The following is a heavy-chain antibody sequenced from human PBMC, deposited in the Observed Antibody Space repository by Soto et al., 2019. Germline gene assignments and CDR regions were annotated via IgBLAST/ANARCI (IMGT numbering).Heavy chain of an antibody. CDR1: EFTFNNYW. CDR3: ARGIYLKYGLDV. D-gene: IGHD3-16*02. Sequence: EVQLVESGGGLVQPGGSLRLSCAASEFTFNNYWMHWVRQVPGKGLEWVSRINTDGSTTNYADPVMGRFTISRDNADNTVYLQMNSLRAEDTDVYYCARGIYLKYGLDVWGQGATVTVSS. V-gene: IGHV3-74*01. J-gene: IGHJ6*02. CDR2: INTDGSTT.